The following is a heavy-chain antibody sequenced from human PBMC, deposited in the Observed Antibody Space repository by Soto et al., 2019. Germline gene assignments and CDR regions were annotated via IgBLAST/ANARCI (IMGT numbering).Heavy chain of an antibody. V-gene: IGHV3-30*18. Sequence: SLRLSCAASGFTFSSYGMHWVRQAPGKGLEWVAVISYDGSNKYYADSVKGRFTISRDNSKNTLYLQMNSLRAEDTAVYYCAKDWGDQLLYNWFDPWGQGTLVTVSS. CDR2: ISYDGSNK. J-gene: IGHJ5*02. CDR3: AKDWGDQLLYNWFDP. CDR1: GFTFSSYG. D-gene: IGHD2-2*01.